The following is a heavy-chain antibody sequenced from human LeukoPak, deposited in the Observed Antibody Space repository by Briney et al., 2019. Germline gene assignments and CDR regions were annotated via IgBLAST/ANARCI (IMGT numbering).Heavy chain of an antibody. D-gene: IGHD3-22*01. CDR3: ARDLYYDSSGYLGRAFDI. CDR2: INPNSGGT. CDR1: GYIFTGYY. Sequence: ASVKVSCKASGYIFTGYYMHWVRQAPGQGLEWMGWINPNSGGTNYAQKFQGRVTMTRDTSINTAYMELSRLRSDDTAVYYCARDLYYDSSGYLGRAFDIWGQGTMVTVSS. J-gene: IGHJ3*02. V-gene: IGHV1-2*02.